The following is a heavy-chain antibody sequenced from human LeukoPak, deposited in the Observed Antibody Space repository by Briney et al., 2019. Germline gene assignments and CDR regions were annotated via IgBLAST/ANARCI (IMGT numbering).Heavy chain of an antibody. CDR3: ARVHCSGGSCYRDNWFDP. CDR1: GFTFSSYW. CDR2: IKQDGSEK. J-gene: IGHJ5*02. D-gene: IGHD2-15*01. V-gene: IGHV3-7*03. Sequence: GGSLRLSCAASGFTFSSYWMSWVRQAPGKGLEWVANIKQDGSEKYYVDSVKGRFTISRDNAKNSLYLQMNSLRAEDTAVYYCARVHCSGGSCYRDNWFDPWGQGTLVTVSS.